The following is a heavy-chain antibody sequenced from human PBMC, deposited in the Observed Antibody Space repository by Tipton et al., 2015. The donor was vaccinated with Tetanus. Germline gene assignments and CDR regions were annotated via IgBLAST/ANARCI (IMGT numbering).Heavy chain of an antibody. CDR2: INPNSGST. CDR1: GYTFTGYY. CDR3: ARDGYSSSWYVSSYDYYYYYGMDV. Sequence: QMQLVQSGAEVKKPGASVKVSCKASGYTFTGYYMHWVRQAPGQGLEWMGWINPNSGSTHYAQKFQGWVTMTRDTSISTAYMELSRLRSDDTALFYCARDGYSSSWYVSSYDYYYYYGMDVWGQGPTVTVSS. V-gene: IGHV1-2*04. J-gene: IGHJ6*02. D-gene: IGHD6-13*01.